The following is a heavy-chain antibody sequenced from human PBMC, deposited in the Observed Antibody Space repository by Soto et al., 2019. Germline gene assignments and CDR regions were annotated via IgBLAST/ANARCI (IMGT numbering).Heavy chain of an antibody. Sequence: SGTLSLTCTVSGGSISSYYWSWIRQPPGKGLEWIGYIYYSGSTNYNPSLKSRVTISVDTSKNQFSLKLSSVTAADTAVYYCARDRRHDYYYYYGMDVWGQGTTVTVSS. CDR3: ARDRRHDYYYYYGMDV. V-gene: IGHV4-59*01. J-gene: IGHJ6*02. CDR1: GGSISSYY. CDR2: IYYSGST.